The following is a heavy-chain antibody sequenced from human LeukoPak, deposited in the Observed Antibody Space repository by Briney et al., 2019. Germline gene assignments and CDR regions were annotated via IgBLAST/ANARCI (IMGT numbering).Heavy chain of an antibody. CDR3: ARDSLLGGHWFDP. D-gene: IGHD2-15*01. V-gene: IGHV1-46*01. CDR1: GYTFTSYY. Sequence: ASVKVSCKASGYTFTSYYMHWVRQAPGQGLEWMGIINPSGGSTSYAQKLQGRATMTTDTSTSTAYMELRSLRSDDTAVYYCARDSLLGGHWFDPWGQGTLVTVSS. J-gene: IGHJ5*02. CDR2: INPSGGST.